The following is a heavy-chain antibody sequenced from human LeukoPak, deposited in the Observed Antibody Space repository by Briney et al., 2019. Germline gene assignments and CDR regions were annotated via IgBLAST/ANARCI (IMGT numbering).Heavy chain of an antibody. CDR2: SSSSYI. V-gene: IGHV3-21*01. D-gene: IGHD3-3*01. J-gene: IGHJ4*02. Sequence: SSSSYIYYADSVKGRFTISRDNAKNSLYLQMNSLRAEDTAVYYCARERGITIFGVVIKPIFWGQGTLVTVSS. CDR3: ARERGITIFGVVIKPIF.